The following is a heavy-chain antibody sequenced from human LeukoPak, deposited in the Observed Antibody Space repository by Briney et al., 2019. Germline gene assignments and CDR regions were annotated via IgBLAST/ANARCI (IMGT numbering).Heavy chain of an antibody. CDR2: INQDGSEK. J-gene: IGHJ4*02. CDR3: ARDLYRIVVVPHYFDS. CDR1: GFTFSSCW. D-gene: IGHD3-22*01. V-gene: IGHV3-7*01. Sequence: GGSLRLSCAASGFTFSSCWMTWVRQAPGKGLERVANINQDGSEKYFVDSVKGRFTISRDNAKNSLYLQMNSLRAEDTAVYYCARDLYRIVVVPHYFDSWGQGTLVTVSS.